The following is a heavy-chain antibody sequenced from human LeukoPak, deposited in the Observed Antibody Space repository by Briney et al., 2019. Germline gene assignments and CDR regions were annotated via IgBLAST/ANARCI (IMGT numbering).Heavy chain of an antibody. V-gene: IGHV4-61*02. CDR2: IYTSGST. D-gene: IGHD1-26*01. J-gene: IGHJ4*02. Sequence: PSQTLSLTCTVSGGSISSGSYYWSWIRQPAGKGLEWIGRIYTSGSTNYNPSLKSRVTISVDTSKNQFSLKLSSVIAADTAVYYCARVRSGSYPDYWGQGTLVTVSS. CDR3: ARVRSGSYPDY. CDR1: GGSISSGSYY.